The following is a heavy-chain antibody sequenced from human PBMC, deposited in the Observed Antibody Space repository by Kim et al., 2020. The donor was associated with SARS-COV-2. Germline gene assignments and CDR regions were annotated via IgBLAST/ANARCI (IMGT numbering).Heavy chain of an antibody. V-gene: IGHV4-34*01. CDR3: ARGRGSGWYKDFDY. Sequence: NPSLKSRVTISVETSKNQFSLKLSSVAAADKAVYYCARGRGSGWYKDFDYWGQGTLVTVSS. J-gene: IGHJ4*02. D-gene: IGHD6-19*01.